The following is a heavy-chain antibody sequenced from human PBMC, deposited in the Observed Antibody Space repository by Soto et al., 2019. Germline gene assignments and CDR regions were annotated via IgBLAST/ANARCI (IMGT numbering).Heavy chain of an antibody. CDR3: AREEALIVVPTGEIDYSFDY. CDR2: IYYSGST. V-gene: IGHV4-30-4*01. Sequence: IYYSGSTYYNPSLKSRVAMSVDTSKNQFSLTLTSVTAADTAVYYCAREEALIVVPTGEIDYSFDYWGQGTLITVSS. D-gene: IGHD3-22*01. J-gene: IGHJ4*02.